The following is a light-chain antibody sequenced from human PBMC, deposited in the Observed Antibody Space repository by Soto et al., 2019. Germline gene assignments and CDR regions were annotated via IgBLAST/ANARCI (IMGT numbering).Light chain of an antibody. CDR3: QQYSTSPYN. J-gene: IGKJ2*01. V-gene: IGKV1-5*03. CDR2: KAS. CDR1: QSVSRW. Sequence: DIQMTQSPSTLSASVGDRFTITCRANQSVSRWLAWYQQKPGKAPKLLIYKASTLESGVPLRFSGSGSGTEFTLTISSVQPDDSATYYCQQYSTSPYNVGQGTKVDIK.